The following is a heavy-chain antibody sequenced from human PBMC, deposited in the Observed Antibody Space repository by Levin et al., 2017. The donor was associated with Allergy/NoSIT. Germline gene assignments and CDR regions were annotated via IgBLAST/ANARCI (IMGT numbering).Heavy chain of an antibody. Sequence: ASETLSLTCTVSGGSISSGGYYWSWIRQHPGKGLEWIGYIYSYRGSTFYNPSLKSRLTISVDTSKNQFSLQLSSVTAADTAVYYCAGGPRGRSGRYSSVDYWGQGTLVTVSS. CDR1: GGSISSGGYY. D-gene: IGHD3-10*01. V-gene: IGHV4-31*03. CDR3: AGGPRGRSGRYSSVDY. J-gene: IGHJ4*02. CDR2: IYSYRGST.